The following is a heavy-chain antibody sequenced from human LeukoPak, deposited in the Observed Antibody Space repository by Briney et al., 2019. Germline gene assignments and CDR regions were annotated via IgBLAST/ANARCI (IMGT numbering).Heavy chain of an antibody. CDR3: ARGRGSGLYDYYYYYMDV. D-gene: IGHD6-19*01. CDR1: GYTFSSYD. V-gene: IGHV1-8*01. Sequence: ASVKVSCKASGYTFSSYDINWVRQATGQGLEWMGWMNPNSGNTGYAQKFQGRVTMTRNTSISIAYMELSSLRSEDTAVYYCARGRGSGLYDYYYYYMDVWGKGTTVTISS. J-gene: IGHJ6*03. CDR2: MNPNSGNT.